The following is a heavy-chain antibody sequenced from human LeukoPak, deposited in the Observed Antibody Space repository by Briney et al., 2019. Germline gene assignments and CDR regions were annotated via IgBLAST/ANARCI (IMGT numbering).Heavy chain of an antibody. CDR3: ARDIGSRI. CDR2: IHASGST. D-gene: IGHD1-26*01. J-gene: IGHJ6*04. Sequence: SETLSLTCTVSGASISTYYWSWFRQPAGKALEWIGRIHASGSTYYNPSLRSRVSMSMDMSKNQFSLSLNSVTAADTAVYYRARDIGSRIWGKGTTVIVSS. V-gene: IGHV4-4*07. CDR1: GASISTYY.